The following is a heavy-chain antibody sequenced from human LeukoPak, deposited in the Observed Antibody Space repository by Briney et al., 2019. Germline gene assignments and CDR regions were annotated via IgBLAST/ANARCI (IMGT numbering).Heavy chain of an antibody. CDR2: FDPEDGET. D-gene: IGHD5-24*01. Sequence: ASVKVSCKVSGYTLTELSMHWVRQAPGKGLEWMGGFDPEDGETIYAQKFQGRVTMTEDTSTDTAYMELSSLRSEDTAVYYCARSYNEWSAFDYWGQGTLVTVSS. CDR3: ARSYNEWSAFDY. J-gene: IGHJ4*02. CDR1: GYTLTELS. V-gene: IGHV1-24*01.